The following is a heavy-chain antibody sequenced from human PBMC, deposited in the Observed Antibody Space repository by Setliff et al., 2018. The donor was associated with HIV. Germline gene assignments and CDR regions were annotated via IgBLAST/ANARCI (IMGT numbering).Heavy chain of an antibody. CDR2: IHHSGST. Sequence: SETLSLTCTVSGASISNYWWTWMRQPPGKELEYLGSIHHSGSTYYSPSLKSRVTISVDTSRNQFSLRLKYVTPADTAVYFCAKQPGGHSFIDSWGQGTLVTVSS. D-gene: IGHD2-21*01. CDR3: AKQPGGHSFIDS. V-gene: IGHV4-59*01. J-gene: IGHJ4*02. CDR1: GASISNYW.